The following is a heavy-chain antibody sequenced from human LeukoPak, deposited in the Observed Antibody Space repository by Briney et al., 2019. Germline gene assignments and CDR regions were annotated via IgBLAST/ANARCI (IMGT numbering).Heavy chain of an antibody. J-gene: IGHJ4*01. V-gene: IGHV3-74*01. Sequence: PGGSLRLSCVASEFNFFSYGMQWVRQAPGKGLVWVSRIFVDGSTTSYADSVKGRFTVSRDNAKNTLYLQMDSLRAEDTAVYYCARELPREVTLDYWGQGTLVTVSP. D-gene: IGHD2-21*02. CDR2: IFVDGSTT. CDR1: EFNFFSYG. CDR3: ARELPREVTLDY.